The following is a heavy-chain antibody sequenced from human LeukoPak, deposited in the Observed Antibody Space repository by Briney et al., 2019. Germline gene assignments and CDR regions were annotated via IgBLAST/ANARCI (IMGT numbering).Heavy chain of an antibody. CDR2: INSDGSST. D-gene: IGHD1-26*01. CDR1: GFTFSSYW. Sequence: GGSLRLSCAASGFTFSSYWMHWVRQAPGKGLVWVSRINSDGSSTSYADSVKGRFTISRDNAKNTLYLQMNSLRAEDTAVYYCARGGMYSGSYYAPVGFDYWGQGTLVTVSS. V-gene: IGHV3-74*01. J-gene: IGHJ4*02. CDR3: ARGGMYSGSYYAPVGFDY.